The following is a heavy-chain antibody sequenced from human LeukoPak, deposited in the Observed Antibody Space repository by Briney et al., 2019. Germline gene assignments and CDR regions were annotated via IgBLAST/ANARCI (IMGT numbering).Heavy chain of an antibody. Sequence: GGSLTLSFAASGFTFSDYYMSWLRPARGKGLEWVSYISSSSSYTNYADSVKGRFTISRDNAKNSLYLQMNSLRAEDTAVYYCARAQYSSSCGFFFDYWGQGTLVTVSS. CDR3: ARAQYSSSCGFFFDY. V-gene: IGHV3-11*06. CDR1: GFTFSDYY. CDR2: ISSSSSYT. D-gene: IGHD6-6*01. J-gene: IGHJ4*02.